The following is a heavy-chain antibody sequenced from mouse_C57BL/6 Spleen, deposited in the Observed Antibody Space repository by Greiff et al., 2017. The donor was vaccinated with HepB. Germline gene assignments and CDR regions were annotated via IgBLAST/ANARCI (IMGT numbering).Heavy chain of an antibody. Sequence: QVQLKQSGPELVKPGASVKLSCKASGYTFTSYDINWVKQRPGQGLEWIGWIYPRDGSTKYNEKFKGKATLTVDTSSSTAYMELHSLTSEDSAVYFCARYGHDDAMDYWGQGTSVTVSS. CDR3: ARYGHDDAMDY. CDR2: IYPRDGST. V-gene: IGHV1-85*01. CDR1: GYTFTSYD. J-gene: IGHJ4*01. D-gene: IGHD2-2*01.